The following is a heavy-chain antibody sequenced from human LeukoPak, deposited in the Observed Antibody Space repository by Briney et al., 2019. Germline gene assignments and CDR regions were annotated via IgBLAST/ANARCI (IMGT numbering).Heavy chain of an antibody. J-gene: IGHJ4*02. V-gene: IGHV4-4*07. CDR2: IYSSGST. CDR3: ARQRKGAHDFDL. Sequence: ESSETLSLTCTVSGVSISGYFWSWIRQPAGEGLEWIGRIYSSGSTNYNPSLKSRVSMSVDTSNNQFSLNLSSVTAADTAVYYCARQRKGAHDFDLWAQGTLVTVSS. CDR1: GVSISGYF. D-gene: IGHD3-3*01.